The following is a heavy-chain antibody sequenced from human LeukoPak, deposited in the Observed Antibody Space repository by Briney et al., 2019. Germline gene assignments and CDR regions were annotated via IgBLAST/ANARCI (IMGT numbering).Heavy chain of an antibody. CDR1: GFTFSTYG. CDR2: VSNSGDTT. J-gene: IGHJ4*02. Sequence: WGSLRLSCVASGFTFSTYGMIWVRQAPGKGPEWVSLVSNSGDTTNYADSVKGRFTISRDNSKNTLYLQMDSLRAEDTAAYYCANIGSSTFGSTGFWGQGTLVTVSS. D-gene: IGHD3-16*01. V-gene: IGHV3-23*01. CDR3: ANIGSSTFGSTGF.